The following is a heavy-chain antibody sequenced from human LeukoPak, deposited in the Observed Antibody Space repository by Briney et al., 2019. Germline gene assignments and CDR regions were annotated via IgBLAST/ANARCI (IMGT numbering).Heavy chain of an antibody. J-gene: IGHJ4*02. V-gene: IGHV4-34*01. D-gene: IGHD2-21*02. Sequence: SETLSLTSAVSGVSFTDYYWSWVRQTPGKGLEWIGEINHSGYTNDSPSLKSRVTLSIDTSRKQFSLNLRSVTVADTGIYYCTRMTAGHDYWGQGTLVTVSS. CDR1: GVSFTDYY. CDR3: TRMTAGHDY. CDR2: INHSGYT.